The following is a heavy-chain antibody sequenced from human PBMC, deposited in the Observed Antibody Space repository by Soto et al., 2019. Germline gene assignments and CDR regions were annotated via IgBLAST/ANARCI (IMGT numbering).Heavy chain of an antibody. V-gene: IGHV3-53*03. CDR3: ARAEWGSSYAQYYYALDV. J-gene: IGHJ6*02. CDR1: GFTVSNNY. CDR2: IYSGGST. Sequence: GGSLRLSCAASGFTVSNNYISWVRQPPGKGLEWVSLIYSGGSTYYADSVKGRFTLSRDNSKNTVYLQMNSLRAEDTAVYYCARAEWGSSYAQYYYALDVWGQGTTVTVSS. D-gene: IGHD6-13*01.